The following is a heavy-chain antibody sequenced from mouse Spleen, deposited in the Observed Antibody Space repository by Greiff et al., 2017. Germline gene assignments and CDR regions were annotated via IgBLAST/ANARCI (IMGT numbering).Heavy chain of an antibody. J-gene: IGHJ2*01. V-gene: IGHV5-17*01. CDR3: AREQGLWDFDY. D-gene: IGHD1-1*02. Sequence: DVMLVESGGGLVKPGGSLKLSCAASGFTFSDYGMRWVRQAPEKGLEWVAYISSGSSTIYYADTVKGRFTISRDNAKNTLFLQMTSLRSEDTAMYYCAREQGLWDFDYWGQGTTLTVSS. CDR2: ISSGSSTI. CDR1: GFTFSDYG.